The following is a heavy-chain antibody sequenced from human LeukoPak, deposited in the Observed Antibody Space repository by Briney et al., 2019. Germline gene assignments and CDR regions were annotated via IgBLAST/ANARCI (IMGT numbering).Heavy chain of an antibody. CDR1: GFTFDDYV. J-gene: IGHJ3*02. CDR2: INWNGGST. D-gene: IGHD3-10*01. CDR3: ARESRWFGEFNDAFDI. Sequence: GGSLRLSCAASGFTFDDYVMSWVRQVPGKGLEWVSGINWNGGSTVYADFVKGRFTISRDNPKNSLYLQMNSLRAEDTALYYCARESRWFGEFNDAFDIWGQGTMVTVSS. V-gene: IGHV3-20*04.